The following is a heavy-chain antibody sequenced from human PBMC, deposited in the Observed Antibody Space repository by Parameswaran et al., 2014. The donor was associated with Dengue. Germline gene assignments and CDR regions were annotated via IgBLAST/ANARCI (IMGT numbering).Heavy chain of an antibody. D-gene: IGHD3-3*01. Sequence: WIRQPPGKGLEWIGYIYYSGSTYYNPSLKSRVTISVDTSKNQFSLKLSSVTAADTAVYLPARFLAEGWYFDLWGRGTLVTVSS. V-gene: IGHV4-30-4*03. CDR3: ARFLAEGWYFDL. J-gene: IGHJ2*01. CDR2: IYYSGST.